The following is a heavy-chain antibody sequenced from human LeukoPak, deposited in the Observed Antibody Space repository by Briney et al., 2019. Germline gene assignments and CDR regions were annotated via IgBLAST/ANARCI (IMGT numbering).Heavy chain of an antibody. CDR1: GFTFRSYE. D-gene: IGHD6-13*01. J-gene: IGHJ4*02. V-gene: IGHV3-48*03. CDR3: AACITTLGTLDY. CDR2: IGSSGSTL. Sequence: GGSLRLSCAASGFTFRSYEMNWVRQAPGKGLEWVSYIGSSGSTLYYADSVKGRFTISRDNAKNSLYLQMNSLRDEDTAVYYCAACITTLGTLDYWGQGTLVTVSS.